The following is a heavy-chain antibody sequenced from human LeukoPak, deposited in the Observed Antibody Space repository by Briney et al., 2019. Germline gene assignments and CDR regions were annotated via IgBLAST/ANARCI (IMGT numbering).Heavy chain of an antibody. D-gene: IGHD3-10*01. CDR1: RYTFTGYY. CDR2: INPNSGGT. CDR3: ARGELTIEDGSNDY. V-gene: IGHV1-2*02. J-gene: IGHJ4*02. Sequence: ASVKDSCMASRYTFTGYYMHRVRPAPGQGVEGVGWINPNSGGTNYARTFRGRVPKHRDRSINTAYMELTRLTSDDTAGCSFARGELTIEDGSNDYWGEGTLVTVSS.